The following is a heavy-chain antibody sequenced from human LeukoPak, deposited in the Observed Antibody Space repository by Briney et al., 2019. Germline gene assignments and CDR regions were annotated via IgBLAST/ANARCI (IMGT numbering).Heavy chain of an antibody. Sequence: PGGSLRLSCAASGFTFSTYSMNWVRQAPGKGLEWVSFISTSSSYIYYADSVKGRFTISRDNAKNSLYLQMNSLRAEDTAVYYCARGYGSALDYWGQGTLVTVSS. V-gene: IGHV3-21*01. CDR1: GFTFSTYS. J-gene: IGHJ4*02. D-gene: IGHD3-10*01. CDR2: ISTSSSYI. CDR3: ARGYGSALDY.